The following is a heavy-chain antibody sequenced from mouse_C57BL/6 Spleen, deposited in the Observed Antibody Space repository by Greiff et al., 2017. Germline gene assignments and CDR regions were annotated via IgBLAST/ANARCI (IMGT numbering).Heavy chain of an antibody. CDR3: AREDYYGIPYDFGC. J-gene: IGHJ2*01. CDR2: INPSNGGT. CDR1: GYTFTSYW. Sequence: VQLQQPGTELVKPGASVKLSCKASGYTFTSYWMHWVKQRPGQGLEWIGNINPSNGGTNYNEKFKSKATLAVDKSSSTAYMQLSSLTSEDSAVLYCAREDYYGIPYDFGCWGQGATLTGAS. D-gene: IGHD1-1*01. V-gene: IGHV1-53*01.